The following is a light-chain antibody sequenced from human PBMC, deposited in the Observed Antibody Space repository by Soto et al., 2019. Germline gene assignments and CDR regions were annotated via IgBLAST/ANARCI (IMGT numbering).Light chain of an antibody. J-gene: IGKJ4*01. CDR3: QQGYNIVLS. CDR2: STS. CDR1: QGISTY. Sequence: DIQMTQSPSSLSASVGDRVTITCRASQGISTYLNWYQQKPGKAPKLLIYSTSTLESGVPSRFSGSGGGTEFTLTISSLQLEDFATYYCQQGYNIVLSFGGGTKVEVK. V-gene: IGKV1-39*01.